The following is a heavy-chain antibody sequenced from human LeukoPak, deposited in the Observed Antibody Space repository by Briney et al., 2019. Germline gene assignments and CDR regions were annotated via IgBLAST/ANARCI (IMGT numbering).Heavy chain of an antibody. CDR2: ISSSGSTT. D-gene: IGHD3-3*01. CDR3: AKIFGVVISTYYYMDV. Sequence: GGSLRLSCAASGFTFSSYEMNWVRQAPGKGLEWVSYISSSGSTTYYADSVKGRFTISRDNSKNTLYLQMNSLRAEDTAVYYCAKIFGVVISTYYYMDVWGKGTTVTVSS. CDR1: GFTFSSYE. V-gene: IGHV3-48*03. J-gene: IGHJ6*03.